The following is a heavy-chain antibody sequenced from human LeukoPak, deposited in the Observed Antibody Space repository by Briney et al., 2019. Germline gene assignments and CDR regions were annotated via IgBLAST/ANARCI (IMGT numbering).Heavy chain of an antibody. J-gene: IGHJ4*02. D-gene: IGHD1-20*01. CDR2: IYYSGST. CDR1: GGSISSYY. Sequence: SETLSLTCTVSGGSISSYYWSWIRQPPGKGLEWIGYIYYSGSTNYNPSLKSRVTMSVDTSKNQFSLKLSSVTAADTAVYYCARDNWSHYFDYWGQGTLVTVSS. V-gene: IGHV4-59*12. CDR3: ARDNWSHYFDY.